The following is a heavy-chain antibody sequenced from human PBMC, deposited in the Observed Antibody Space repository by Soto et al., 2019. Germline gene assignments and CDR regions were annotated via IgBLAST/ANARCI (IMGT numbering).Heavy chain of an antibody. D-gene: IGHD3-22*01. Sequence: EVQLVESGGGLVKPGGSLRLSCAASGFTFSSYSMNWVRQAPGKGLEWVSSISSSSSYIYYADSVKGRFTISRDNAKNSLYLQMNSLRAEDTAVYYCATGGAYYYDSSGNWGQGTLVTVSS. CDR3: ATGGAYYYDSSGN. V-gene: IGHV3-21*01. CDR1: GFTFSSYS. CDR2: ISSSSSYI. J-gene: IGHJ4*02.